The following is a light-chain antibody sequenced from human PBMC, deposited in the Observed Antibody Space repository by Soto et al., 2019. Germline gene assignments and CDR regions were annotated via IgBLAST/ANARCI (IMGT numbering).Light chain of an antibody. CDR2: EVS. V-gene: IGLV2-14*01. Sequence: ALTQPASVSGSPGQSITISCTGTSSDVSRYNYVSWYQQHPGKVPKLMIYEVSNRPSGVSNRFSGSKSGNTASLTISGLQAEDEADYYCSSYTSSSTYVFGTGTKVTVL. CDR1: SSDVSRYNY. J-gene: IGLJ1*01. CDR3: SSYTSSSTYV.